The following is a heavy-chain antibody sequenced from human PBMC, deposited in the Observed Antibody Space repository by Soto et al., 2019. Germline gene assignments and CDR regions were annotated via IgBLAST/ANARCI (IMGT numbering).Heavy chain of an antibody. D-gene: IGHD1-26*01. CDR2: IYYSGST. Sequence: SETLSLTCTVSGGSISSGGYYWSWIRQPPGKGLEWIGNIYYSGSTYYNPSLKSRITISVDTSKNQFSLKLSSVTAADTAVFYCATVRWELHDAFDIWGQGTMVTVSS. V-gene: IGHV4-39*01. J-gene: IGHJ3*02. CDR1: GGSISSGGYY. CDR3: ATVRWELHDAFDI.